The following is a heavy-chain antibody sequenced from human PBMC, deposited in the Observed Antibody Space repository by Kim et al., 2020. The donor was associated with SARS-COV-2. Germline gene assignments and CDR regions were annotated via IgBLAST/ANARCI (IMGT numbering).Heavy chain of an antibody. D-gene: IGHD3-22*01. Sequence: SETLSLTCTVSGGSISSSFNYWVWIRQPPGKGLEWIGSVYHSGSTYDSPSLKSRVTVSVDTSKNEFYLKVTSVTAADTAVYFCARLPHDSSGYVDSWGQGILVTVSS. CDR3: ARLPHDSSGYVDS. CDR2: VYHSGST. J-gene: IGHJ4*02. V-gene: IGHV4-39*01. CDR1: GGSISSSFNY.